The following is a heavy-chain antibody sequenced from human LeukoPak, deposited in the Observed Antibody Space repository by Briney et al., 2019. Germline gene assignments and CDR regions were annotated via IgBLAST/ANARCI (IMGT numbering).Heavy chain of an antibody. CDR2: INHSGST. V-gene: IGHV4-34*01. CDR1: GGSFSGYY. Sequence: SETLSLTCAVYGGSFSGYYCSWIRQPPGKGLEWIGEINHSGSTNYNPSLKSRVTISVDTSKNQFSLKLSSVTAADTAVYYCARGGPYYYGSGSYSDYWGQGTLVTVSS. CDR3: ARGGPYYYGSGSYSDY. J-gene: IGHJ4*02. D-gene: IGHD3-10*01.